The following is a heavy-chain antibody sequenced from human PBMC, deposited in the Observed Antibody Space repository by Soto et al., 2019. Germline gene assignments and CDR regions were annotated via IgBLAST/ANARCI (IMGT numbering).Heavy chain of an antibody. CDR2: IKQDGSEK. CDR1: GFTFSSYW. V-gene: IGHV3-7*01. J-gene: IGHJ4*02. D-gene: IGHD6-6*01. CDR3: ARVEGGAARGYYFDY. Sequence: PGGSLRLSCAASGFTFSSYWMSWVRHAPGKGLEWVANIKQDGSEKYYVDSVKGRFTISRDNAKNSLYLQMNSLRAEDTAVYYCARVEGGAARGYYFDYWGQGTLVTVSS.